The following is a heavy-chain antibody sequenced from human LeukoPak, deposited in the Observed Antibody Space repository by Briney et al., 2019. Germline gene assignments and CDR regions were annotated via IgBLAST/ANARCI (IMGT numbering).Heavy chain of an antibody. D-gene: IGHD2-8*01. Sequence: ASVKVSCKASGYTFTSYDISWVRQPPGQGLEGMGWISAYNGNTNYAQKLQGSVTVTTDTSTSTAYMELRSLRSDDTAVYYCAREMVYAPGTIDYWGQGTLVTVSS. CDR1: GYTFTSYD. CDR2: ISAYNGNT. J-gene: IGHJ4*02. V-gene: IGHV1-18*01. CDR3: AREMVYAPGTIDY.